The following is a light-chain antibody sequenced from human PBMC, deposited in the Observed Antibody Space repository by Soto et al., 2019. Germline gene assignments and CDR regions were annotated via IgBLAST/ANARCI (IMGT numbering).Light chain of an antibody. CDR3: QQFYNWPRT. CDR2: GAS. Sequence: ELVMTQSPGTLSVSPGERATLSCRASQRVSSNLAWYQQKPGQAPRLLIYGASTRATGIPARFSGSGSETEFTLTISSLQSEDFAVYYCQQFYNWPRTFCQGTKVEIK. V-gene: IGKV3-15*01. J-gene: IGKJ1*01. CDR1: QRVSSN.